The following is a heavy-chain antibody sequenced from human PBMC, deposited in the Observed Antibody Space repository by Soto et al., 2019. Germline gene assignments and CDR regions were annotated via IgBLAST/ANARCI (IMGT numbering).Heavy chain of an antibody. V-gene: IGHV3-74*01. CDR1: GFTFGSYW. CDR2: IDSDGSST. Sequence: EVQLVESGGGLVQPGGSLRVSCAASGFTFGSYWMNWVRQAPGKGLVWVSRIDSDGSSTTYADSVNGRFTTSRENAKNTLYLQLTSQRVEDYALYYCARGRPYGMDVWGQGTTVTVSS. J-gene: IGHJ6*02. CDR3: ARGRPYGMDV.